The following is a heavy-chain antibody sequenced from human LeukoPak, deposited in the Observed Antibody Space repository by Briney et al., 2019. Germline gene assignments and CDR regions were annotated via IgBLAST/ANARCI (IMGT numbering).Heavy chain of an antibody. CDR1: GFSFSSYG. D-gene: IGHD3-22*01. CDR3: ATMDSSGYYYSVKDY. Sequence: PGGSLRLSCAGSGFSFSSYGMHWVRQAPGKGLEWMAFIRSDGSNKYYADSVKGRFTISRDNSKNTLYLQMNSLRAEDTAVYYCATMDSSGYYYSVKDYWGQGTLVTVSS. CDR2: IRSDGSNK. V-gene: IGHV3-30*02. J-gene: IGHJ4*02.